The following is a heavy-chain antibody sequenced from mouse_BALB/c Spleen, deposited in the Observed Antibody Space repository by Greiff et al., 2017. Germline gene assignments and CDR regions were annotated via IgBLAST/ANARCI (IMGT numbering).Heavy chain of an antibody. CDR1: GFTFSDYY. D-gene: IGHD2-10*02. CDR2: ISDGGSYT. J-gene: IGHJ4*01. Sequence: VQLKESGGGLVKPGGSLKLSCAASGFTFSDYYMYWVRQTPEKRLEWVATISDGGSYTYYPDSVKGRFTISRDNAKNNLYLQMSSLKSEDTAMYYCARKYGNYVDAMDYWGQGTSVTVSS. CDR3: ARKYGNYVDAMDY. V-gene: IGHV5-4*02.